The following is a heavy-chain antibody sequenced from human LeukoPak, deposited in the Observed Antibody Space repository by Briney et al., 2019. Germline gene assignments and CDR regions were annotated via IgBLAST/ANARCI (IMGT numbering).Heavy chain of an antibody. D-gene: IGHD3-22*01. V-gene: IGHV4-59*11. CDR2: IYYSGST. Sequence: SETLSLTRTVSGGSISSHYWSWIRQPPGKGLEWIGYIYYSGSTNYNPSLKSRVTISVDTSKNQFSLKLSSVTAADTAVYYCARVAGDSSGIDYWGQGTLVTVSS. J-gene: IGHJ4*02. CDR3: ARVAGDSSGIDY. CDR1: GGSISSHY.